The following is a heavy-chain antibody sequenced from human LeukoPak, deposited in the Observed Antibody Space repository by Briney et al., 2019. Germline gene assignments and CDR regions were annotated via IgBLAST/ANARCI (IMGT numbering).Heavy chain of an antibody. Sequence: GGSLRLSCAAPGFTVSSNYMSWVRQAPGKGLEWVSGISGSGRDRNYADSVKDRFTISRDNSKNTLYLQMNSLRAEDTAVYYCAKGDSSDWYFDYWGQGALVTVSS. CDR2: ISGSGRDR. D-gene: IGHD6-13*01. CDR3: AKGDSSDWYFDY. V-gene: IGHV3-23*01. J-gene: IGHJ4*02. CDR1: GFTVSSNY.